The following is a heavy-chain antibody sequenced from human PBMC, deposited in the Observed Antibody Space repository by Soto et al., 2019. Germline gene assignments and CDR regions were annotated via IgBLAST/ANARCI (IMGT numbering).Heavy chain of an antibody. J-gene: IGHJ3*02. CDR3: ARDGPPRAGAFDI. V-gene: IGHV4-31*03. Sequence: SETLSLTCTVSGGSISSGGYYWSWIRQHPGKGLEWIGYIYYSGSTYYNPSLKSRVTISVDTSKNQFSLKLSSVTAADTAVYYCARDGPPRAGAFDIWGQGTMVTGSS. CDR1: GGSISSGGYY. D-gene: IGHD6-13*01. CDR2: IYYSGST.